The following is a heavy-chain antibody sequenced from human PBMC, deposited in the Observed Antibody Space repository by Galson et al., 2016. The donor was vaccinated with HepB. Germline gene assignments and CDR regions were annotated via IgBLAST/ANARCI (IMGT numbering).Heavy chain of an antibody. CDR3: ARHYHPV. J-gene: IGHJ6*02. Sequence: SLRLSCAASGFTFSNYWMSWVRQAPGKGLEWVANIKGDGSEKHYLDSVRGRFTISRDNAKNSLFLQMNSLRAEDTAVFYCARHYHPVWGQGTTVTVSS. V-gene: IGHV3-7*01. CDR2: IKGDGSEK. CDR1: GFTFSNYW. D-gene: IGHD3-10*01.